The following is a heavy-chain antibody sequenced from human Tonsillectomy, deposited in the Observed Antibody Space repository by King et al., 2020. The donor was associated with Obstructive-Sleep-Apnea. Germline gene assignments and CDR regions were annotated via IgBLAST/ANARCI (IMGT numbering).Heavy chain of an antibody. CDR3: AKGKGSGGYYHGMDV. Sequence: VQLVESGGGVVQPGRSLRLSCAASGFTFSIYGMHWVRQAPGKGLEWVAVISDDGRNKYYADSVKGRLTISRDNSKNMVHLQMNSLRLEDTAVYFCAKGKGSGGYYHGMDVWGQGTTVTVSS. CDR1: GFTFSIYG. J-gene: IGHJ6*02. D-gene: IGHD3-10*01. V-gene: IGHV3-30*18. CDR2: ISDDGRNK.